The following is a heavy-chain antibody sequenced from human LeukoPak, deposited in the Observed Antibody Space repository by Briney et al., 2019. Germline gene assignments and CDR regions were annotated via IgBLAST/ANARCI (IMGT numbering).Heavy chain of an antibody. V-gene: IGHV4-34*01. CDR2: INQSGST. CDR1: GGSFSNYY. Sequence: KPSETLSLTCAVYGGSFSNYYWSWIRQSPGKGLEWIGEINQSGSTNYNPSLKSRVTISVDTSKNQFSLKLSSVTAADTAVYYCARHSSGYYSRAPFDYWGQGTLVTVSS. J-gene: IGHJ4*02. CDR3: ARHSSGYYSRAPFDY. D-gene: IGHD3-22*01.